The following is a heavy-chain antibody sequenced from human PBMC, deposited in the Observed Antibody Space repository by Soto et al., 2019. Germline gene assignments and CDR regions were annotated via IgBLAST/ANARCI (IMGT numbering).Heavy chain of an antibody. CDR3: ARERYSGYDLSDYYGVDV. CDR1: GFTFSTYN. V-gene: IGHV3-7*03. Sequence: VGSLRLSCTASGFTFSTYNMNWVRQAPEKGLEWVANIKHDGSEKNYVASVKGRFTISRDNAKNSLYLQMNSLRADDTAVYYCARERYSGYDLSDYYGVDVWGQGTTVTVSS. D-gene: IGHD5-12*01. J-gene: IGHJ6*02. CDR2: IKHDGSEK.